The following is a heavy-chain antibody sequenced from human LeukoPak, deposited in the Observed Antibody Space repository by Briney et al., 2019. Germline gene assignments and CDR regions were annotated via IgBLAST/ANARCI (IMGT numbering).Heavy chain of an antibody. CDR1: GGSISSYY. J-gene: IGHJ5*02. CDR3: ARANRAIAVAHWFDP. D-gene: IGHD6-19*01. Sequence: SETLSLTCTVSGGSISSYYWSWVRQPPGKGLEWIGYIYYSGSTNYNPSLKSRVTISVDTSKNQFSLKLSSVTAADTAVYYCARANRAIAVAHWFDPWGQGTLVTVSS. CDR2: IYYSGST. V-gene: IGHV4-59*01.